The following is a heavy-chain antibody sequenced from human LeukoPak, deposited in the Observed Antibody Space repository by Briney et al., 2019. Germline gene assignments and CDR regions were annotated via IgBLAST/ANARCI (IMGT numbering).Heavy chain of an antibody. Sequence: GGSLRLSCAASGFTFSSYWMSWVRQAPGKGLEWVSSISSSSSYIYYADSVKGRFTISKDNAKNSLYLQMNSQRAEDTAVYYCARGYYDNSGYYFPFDFWGQGTLVTVSS. V-gene: IGHV3-21*01. CDR2: ISSSSSYI. CDR1: GFTFSSYW. D-gene: IGHD3-22*01. J-gene: IGHJ4*02. CDR3: ARGYYDNSGYYFPFDF.